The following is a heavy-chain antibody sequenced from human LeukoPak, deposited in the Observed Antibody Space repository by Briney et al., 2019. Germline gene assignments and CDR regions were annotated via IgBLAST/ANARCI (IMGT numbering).Heavy chain of an antibody. J-gene: IGHJ4*02. D-gene: IGHD1-14*01. Sequence: GASVKVSCKASGYTFTSYAMNWVRQAPGQRLEWMGWINAGNGNTKYSQKFQGRVTITRDTSASTAYMELSSLRSEDTAVYYCARETGVANPACGYWGQGTLVTVSS. V-gene: IGHV1-3*01. CDR1: GYTFTSYA. CDR2: INAGNGNT. CDR3: ARETGVANPACGY.